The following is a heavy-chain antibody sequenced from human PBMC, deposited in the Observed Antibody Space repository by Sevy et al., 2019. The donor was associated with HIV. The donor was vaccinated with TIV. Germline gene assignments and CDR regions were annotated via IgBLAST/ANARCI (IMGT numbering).Heavy chain of an antibody. V-gene: IGHV4-61*01. CDR3: AIVKIDTAMVRGNWFDP. CDR2: IYYSGST. Sequence: SETLSLTCTVSGGSVSSGSYYWSWIRQPPGKGLEWIGYIYYSGSTNYNPSLKSRVTISVDTSKNQFSLKLSSVTAADTAVYYCAIVKIDTAMVRGNWFDPWGQGTLVTVSS. D-gene: IGHD5-18*01. J-gene: IGHJ5*02. CDR1: GGSVSSGSYY.